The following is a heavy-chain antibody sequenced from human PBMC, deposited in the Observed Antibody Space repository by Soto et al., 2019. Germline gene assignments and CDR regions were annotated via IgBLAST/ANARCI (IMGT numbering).Heavy chain of an antibody. Sequence: GGSLRLSCAASGFTFSSYAMHWVRQAPGKGLEWVAVISYDGSNKYYADSVKGRFTISRDNSKNTLYLQMNSLRAEDTAVYYCARDRVVVVAAANIQYYYYYGMDVWGQGTTVTVS. V-gene: IGHV3-30-3*01. J-gene: IGHJ6*02. D-gene: IGHD2-2*01. CDR3: ARDRVVVVAAANIQYYYYYGMDV. CDR1: GFTFSSYA. CDR2: ISYDGSNK.